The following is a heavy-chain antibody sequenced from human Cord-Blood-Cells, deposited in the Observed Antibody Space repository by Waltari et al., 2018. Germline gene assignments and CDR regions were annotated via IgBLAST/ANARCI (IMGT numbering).Heavy chain of an antibody. V-gene: IGHV1-69*01. J-gene: IGHJ3*02. CDR1: GGTFRSYA. D-gene: IGHD1-26*01. CDR2: IIPIFGTA. Sequence: QVQLVHSGAVVKQSGFSVKVCCKASGGTFRSYALSWVRPAPGQGLEWMGGIIPIFGTANYAQKFQGRVTITADESTSTAYMELSSLRSEDTAVYYCARERMYSGSYDAFDIWGQGTMVTVSS. CDR3: ARERMYSGSYDAFDI.